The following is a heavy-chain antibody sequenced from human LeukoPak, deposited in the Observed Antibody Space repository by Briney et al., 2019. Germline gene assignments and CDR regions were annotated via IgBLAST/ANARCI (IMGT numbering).Heavy chain of an antibody. CDR3: ARDRLQQPGKGLLLGYYMDV. V-gene: IGHV1-18*01. J-gene: IGHJ6*03. Sequence: GASVKVSCKASGYTFGSYGISWVRQAPGQGLEWMGWISGYNGNTHYAQKLQGRVTMTTDTSTSTAYMELSSLRSEDTAVYYCARDRLQQPGKGLLLGYYMDVWGKGTTVTVSS. CDR2: ISGYNGNT. D-gene: IGHD6-13*01. CDR1: GYTFGSYG.